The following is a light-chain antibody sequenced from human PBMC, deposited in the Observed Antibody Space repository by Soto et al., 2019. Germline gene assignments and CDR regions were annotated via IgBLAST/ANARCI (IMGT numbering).Light chain of an antibody. J-gene: IGKJ1*01. CDR3: QQYNSYSRT. CDR1: QSISSW. V-gene: IGKV1-5*01. CDR2: DAS. Sequence: DIQMTQSPSTLSASVGDRVTITCRASQSISSWLAWYQQKPGKAPKLLIYDASSLESGVPSRFSGSGSGTEFTLTISILQPDECATYYCQQYNSYSRTFGQGTKVEIK.